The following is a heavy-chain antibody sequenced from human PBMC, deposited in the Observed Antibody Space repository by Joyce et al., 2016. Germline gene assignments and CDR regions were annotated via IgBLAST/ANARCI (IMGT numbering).Heavy chain of an antibody. V-gene: IGHV3-21*01. CDR2: LSSSSSYI. Sequence: EVQLVESGGGLVKPGGSLRLSCAASGFTFSSYSMSWVRQGQGKGLELFSSLSSSSSYIKYTDSVKGRFTISRDNAKNSLYLQMNSLRVEDTAVYYCARSSYTNGIFDYWGQGTLVTVSS. CDR1: GFTFSSYS. J-gene: IGHJ4*02. D-gene: IGHD2-8*01. CDR3: ARSSYTNGIFDY.